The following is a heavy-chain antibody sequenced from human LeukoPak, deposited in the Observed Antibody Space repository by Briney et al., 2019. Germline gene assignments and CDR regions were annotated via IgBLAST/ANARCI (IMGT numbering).Heavy chain of an antibody. CDR2: IGGDGGAI. CDR3: AKYVPPTTVGTRLFDY. V-gene: IGHV3-23*01. D-gene: IGHD4-23*01. J-gene: IGHJ4*02. Sequence: PGGSLRLSCAASGFTFSSYAMTWVRQAPGKGLEWVSVIGGDGGAIQYADSVKGRFTISRDNSKNTLYLQMNSLGAEDTAVYYCAKYVPPTTVGTRLFDYWGQGTLVTVSS. CDR1: GFTFSSYA.